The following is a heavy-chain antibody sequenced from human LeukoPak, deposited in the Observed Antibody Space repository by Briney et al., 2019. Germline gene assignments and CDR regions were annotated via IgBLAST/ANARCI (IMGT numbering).Heavy chain of an antibody. Sequence: SETLSLTCAVSGASVSGSNYYWGWIRQPPGKGLEWIGNIYSSGSTYYNPSLKSRVTISVDTSKNQFSLKLSSVTAADTAVYYCARTALSSSGSYYYMDVWGKGTTVTVSS. CDR2: IYSSGST. CDR1: GASVSGSNYY. CDR3: ARTALSSSGSYYYMDV. J-gene: IGHJ6*03. V-gene: IGHV4-39*07. D-gene: IGHD6-6*01.